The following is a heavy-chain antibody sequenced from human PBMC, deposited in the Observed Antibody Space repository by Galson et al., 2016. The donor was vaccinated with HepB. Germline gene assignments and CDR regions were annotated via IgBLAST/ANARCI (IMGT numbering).Heavy chain of an antibody. V-gene: IGHV4-59*09. Sequence: CRVTISVDTSENQFSLKLSSVTAADTAVYYCARGYGGTAMVYYFDYWGQGTLVTVSS. D-gene: IGHD5-18*01. CDR3: ARGYGGTAMVYYFDY. J-gene: IGHJ4*02.